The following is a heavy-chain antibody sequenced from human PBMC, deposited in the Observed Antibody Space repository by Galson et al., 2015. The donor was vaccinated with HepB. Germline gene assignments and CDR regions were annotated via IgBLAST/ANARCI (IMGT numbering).Heavy chain of an antibody. CDR3: ARVGARWYYYDSSGYYQFDY. J-gene: IGHJ4*02. D-gene: IGHD3-22*01. Sequence: SLRLSCAASGFTFSSYAMHWVRQAPGKGLEWVAVISYDGSNKYYADSVKGRFTISRDNSKNTLYLQMNSLRAEDTAVYYCARVGARWYYYDSSGYYQFDYWGQGTLVTVSS. V-gene: IGHV3-30-3*01. CDR2: ISYDGSNK. CDR1: GFTFSSYA.